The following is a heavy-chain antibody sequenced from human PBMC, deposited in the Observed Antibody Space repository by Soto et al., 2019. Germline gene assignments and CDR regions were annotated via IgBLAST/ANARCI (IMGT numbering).Heavy chain of an antibody. CDR1: GGSISSYY. V-gene: IGHV4-59*01. CDR3: ARARGDYVIPDLYYGMDV. CDR2: IYYSGST. J-gene: IGHJ6*02. D-gene: IGHD4-17*01. Sequence: SETLSLTCTVSGGSISSYYWSWIRQPPGKGLEWIGYIYYSGSTNYNPSLKSRVTISVDTSKNQFSLKLSSVTAADTAVYYCARARGDYVIPDLYYGMDVWGQGTTVTGSS.